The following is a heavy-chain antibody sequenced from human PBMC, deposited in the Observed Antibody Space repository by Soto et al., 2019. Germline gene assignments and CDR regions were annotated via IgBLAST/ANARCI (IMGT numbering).Heavy chain of an antibody. Sequence: QVQLVQSGAELKKPGASVKVSCKASGYTFTSYGISWVRQAPGQGREWMGWISAYNGNTNYAQKLQGRVTMTTDTSTSTACMELRSPGSDGTAVYYCARDTGYYYDSSGYPPTLHAYYFDYWCQGTLVTVSS. CDR2: ISAYNGNT. D-gene: IGHD3-22*01. V-gene: IGHV1-18*04. CDR1: GYTFTSYG. CDR3: ARDTGYYYDSSGYPPTLHAYYFDY. J-gene: IGHJ4*02.